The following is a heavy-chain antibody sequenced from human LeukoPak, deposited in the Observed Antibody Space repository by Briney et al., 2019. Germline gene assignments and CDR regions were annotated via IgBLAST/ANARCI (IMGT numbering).Heavy chain of an antibody. J-gene: IGHJ4*02. CDR1: GFTFSSYA. CDR3: AKLSVRWLQLAPYFDY. Sequence: GGSLRLSCAASGFTFSSYALSWVRQAPGKGLEWVSAISGSGDNTHYADSVKGRFTISRDNSKNTLYLQMNSLRAEDTAVYYCAKLSVRWLQLAPYFDYWGQGTLVTVSS. D-gene: IGHD5-24*01. V-gene: IGHV3-23*01. CDR2: ISGSGDNT.